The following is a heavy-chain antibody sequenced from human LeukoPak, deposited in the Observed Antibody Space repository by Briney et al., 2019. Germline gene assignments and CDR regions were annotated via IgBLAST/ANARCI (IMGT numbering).Heavy chain of an antibody. J-gene: IGHJ6*03. Sequence: GGSLRLSCAASGFTFDDYAMHWVRQAPGKGLEWVSGISWNSGSIGYADSVKGRFTISRDNAKNSLYLQMNSLRAEDTAVYYCARGRDGYNYYYYYYMDVWGKGTTVTVSS. CDR1: GFTFDDYA. D-gene: IGHD5-24*01. CDR2: ISWNSGSI. V-gene: IGHV3-9*01. CDR3: ARGRDGYNYYYYYYMDV.